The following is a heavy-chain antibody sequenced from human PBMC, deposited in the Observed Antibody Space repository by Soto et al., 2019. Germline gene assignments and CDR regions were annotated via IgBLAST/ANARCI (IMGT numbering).Heavy chain of an antibody. CDR3: APPLLRSVNDFEY. CDR2: ISGSGGNT. CDR1: GFTFSTFA. V-gene: IGHV3-23*01. Sequence: EGQMLESGGGLVQPGGSLRLSCATSGFTFSTFALSWVRQAPGKGLEWVAAISGSGGNTHYADSVKGRFTISRDNSKSTLYLQMTSLRAEDAAGYYFAPPLLRSVNDFEYWGQGTLVTVSS. J-gene: IGHJ4*02. D-gene: IGHD4-17*01.